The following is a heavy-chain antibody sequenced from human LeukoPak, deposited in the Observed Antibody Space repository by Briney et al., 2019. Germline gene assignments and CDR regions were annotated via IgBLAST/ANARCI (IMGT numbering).Heavy chain of an antibody. V-gene: IGHV3-30*04. D-gene: IGHD3-10*01. J-gene: IGHJ5*02. CDR3: ARARGYYDSGSSNWFDP. CDR1: GFTFSSYA. Sequence: GRSLRLSRAASGFTFSSYAMHWVRQAPGKGLEWVAVISYDGTNKYYADSVKGRFTISRDNSKNTLYLQMHSLRAEDTAVYYCARARGYYDSGSSNWFDPWGQGTLVTVSS. CDR2: ISYDGTNK.